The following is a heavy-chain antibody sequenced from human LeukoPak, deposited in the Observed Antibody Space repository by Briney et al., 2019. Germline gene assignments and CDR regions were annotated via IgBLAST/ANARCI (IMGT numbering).Heavy chain of an antibody. V-gene: IGHV3-48*01. Sequence: GGSLRLSCAVSGFTFSTYSMNWVRQAPGKGLEWVSYISTSSNTIYYADSVKGRFTVSRDNAKNSLYLQMNSLRAEDTAVYYCAPGYCSSTSCSHYFDYWGQGTLVIVSS. CDR3: APGYCSSTSCSHYFDY. D-gene: IGHD2-2*01. CDR1: GFTFSTYS. CDR2: ISTSSNTI. J-gene: IGHJ4*02.